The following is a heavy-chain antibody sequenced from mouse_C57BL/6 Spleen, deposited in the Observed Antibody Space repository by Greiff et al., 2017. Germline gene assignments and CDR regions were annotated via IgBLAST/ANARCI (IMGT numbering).Heavy chain of an antibody. J-gene: IGHJ3*01. D-gene: IGHD2-3*01. CDR3: TSGYYVFAY. CDR1: GFNIKDDY. CDR2: IDPENGDT. V-gene: IGHV14-4*01. Sequence: VQLQQSGAELVRPGASVKLSCTASGFNIKDDYMHWVKQRPEQGLEWIGWIDPENGDTEYASKFQGKATITADTSSNTAYLQLSSLTSEDTAVYYCTSGYYVFAYWGQGTLVTVSA.